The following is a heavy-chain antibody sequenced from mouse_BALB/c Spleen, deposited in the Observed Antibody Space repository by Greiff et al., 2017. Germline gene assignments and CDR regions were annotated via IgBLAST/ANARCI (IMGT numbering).Heavy chain of an antibody. D-gene: IGHD2-1*01. CDR1: GFTFSSFG. CDR2: ISSGSSTI. CDR3: ARSGIYYVIPYAMDY. J-gene: IGHJ4*01. Sequence: EVMLVESGGGLVQPGGSRKLSCAASGFTFSSFGMHWVRQAPEKGLEWVAYISSGSSTIYYADTVKGRFTISRDNPKNTLFLQMTSLRSEDTAMYYCARSGIYYVIPYAMDYWGQGTSVTVSS. V-gene: IGHV5-17*02.